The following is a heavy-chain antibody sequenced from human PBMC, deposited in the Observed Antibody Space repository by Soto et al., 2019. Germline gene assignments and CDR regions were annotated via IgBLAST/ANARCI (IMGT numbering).Heavy chain of an antibody. Sequence: ASVKVSCKASGYTFTSYDINWVRQATGQGLEWMGIINPSGGSTSYAQKFQGRVTMTRDTSTSTVYMELSSLRSEDTAVYYCAREASRPPSTYYDFWSGYYAPYYGMDVWGQGTTVTVSS. J-gene: IGHJ6*02. V-gene: IGHV1-46*01. D-gene: IGHD3-3*01. CDR3: AREASRPPSTYYDFWSGYYAPYYGMDV. CDR1: GYTFTSYD. CDR2: INPSGGST.